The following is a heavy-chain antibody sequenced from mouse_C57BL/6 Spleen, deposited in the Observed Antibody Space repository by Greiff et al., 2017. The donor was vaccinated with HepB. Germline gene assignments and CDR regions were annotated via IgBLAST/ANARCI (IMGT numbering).Heavy chain of an antibody. D-gene: IGHD1-1*01. J-gene: IGHJ2*01. V-gene: IGHV5-17*01. CDR2: ISSGSSTS. CDR3: ARQGITTVADY. CDR1: GFTFSDYG. Sequence: EVKVVESGGGLVKPGGSLKLSCAASGFTFSDYGMHWVRQAPEKGLEWVAYISSGSSTSYYADTVKGRFTISRDNAKHTLCLQMTSLRSEDTAMYYCARQGITTVADYWGQGTTLTVSS.